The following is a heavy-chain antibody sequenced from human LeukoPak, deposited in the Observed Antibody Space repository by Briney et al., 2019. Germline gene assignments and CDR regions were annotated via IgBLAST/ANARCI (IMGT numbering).Heavy chain of an antibody. D-gene: IGHD3-16*01. CDR3: VCLGLGGLSLD. Sequence: GGSLRLSCAVSGFNVSDNYMSWVRQAPGKGLVWVSHVNSDGSGTDYADSVKGRFTISRDNAKNTLYLQMNSLRVEDTAVYYCVCLGLGGLSLDWGQGTLVTVSS. V-gene: IGHV3-74*01. CDR2: VNSDGSGT. CDR1: GFNVSDNY. J-gene: IGHJ4*02.